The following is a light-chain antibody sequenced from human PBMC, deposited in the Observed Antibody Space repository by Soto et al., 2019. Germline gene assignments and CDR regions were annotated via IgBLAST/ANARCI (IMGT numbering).Light chain of an antibody. J-gene: IGKJ1*01. V-gene: IGKV3-15*01. CDR3: QHYNNWPRT. CDR2: GAS. CDR1: QSVSSN. Sequence: EILMTQSPGTLSVSPGKRATLSCRASQSVSSNLAWYQQKPGQAPRLLIYGASTGATAIPARFSGSGSGTEFTLTINSLQSEDFAVYYCQHYNNWPRTFGQGTKVEI.